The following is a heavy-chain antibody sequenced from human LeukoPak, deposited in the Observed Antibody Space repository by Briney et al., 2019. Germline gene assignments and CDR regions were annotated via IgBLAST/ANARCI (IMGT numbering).Heavy chain of an antibody. CDR1: GDSTNTYF. J-gene: IGHJ4*02. V-gene: IGHV4-59*01. Sequence: SETLSLTCTISGDSTNTYFWSWIRQPPGKGLEWIGYIYYTGTTNYNPSLKSRVTISVDTSKNQFSLKVSSVTAADTGVYYCASKSTDHGELRFNYWGQGTLVTVSS. CDR2: IYYTGTT. CDR3: ASKSTDHGELRFNY. D-gene: IGHD4-17*01.